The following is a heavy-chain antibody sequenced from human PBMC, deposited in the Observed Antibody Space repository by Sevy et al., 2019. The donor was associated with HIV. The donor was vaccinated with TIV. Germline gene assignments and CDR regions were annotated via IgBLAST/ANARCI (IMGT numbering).Heavy chain of an antibody. J-gene: IGHJ4*02. CDR1: GFTFSYSG. Sequence: GGSLRLSCAASGFTFSYSGMHWVRQAPGKGLEWLTFIQFDGSSQHYADSVKGRFTILRDNSKNTLYLQMNSLRGDDTAVHYCAKNTAAVGVGGFDYWGQGALVTVSS. D-gene: IGHD2-8*01. V-gene: IGHV3-30*02. CDR2: IQFDGSSQ. CDR3: AKNTAAVGVGGFDY.